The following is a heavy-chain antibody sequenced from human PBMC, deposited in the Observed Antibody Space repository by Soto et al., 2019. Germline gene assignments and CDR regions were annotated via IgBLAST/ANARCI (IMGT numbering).Heavy chain of an antibody. J-gene: IGHJ4*02. V-gene: IGHV3-33*01. CDR3: AREGRDGYNFDY. D-gene: IGHD5-12*01. CDR1: GFTFSSYG. Sequence: GGSLRLSCAASGFTFSSYGMHWVRQAPGKGLEWVAVIWYDGSNKYYADSVKGRFTISRYNSKNTLYLQMNSLRAEDTAVYYCAREGRDGYNFDYWGQGTLVTVSS. CDR2: IWYDGSNK.